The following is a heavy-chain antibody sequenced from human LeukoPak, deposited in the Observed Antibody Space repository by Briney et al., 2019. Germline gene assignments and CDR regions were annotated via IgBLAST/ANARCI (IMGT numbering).Heavy chain of an antibody. V-gene: IGHV3-23*01. J-gene: IGHJ4*02. D-gene: IGHD4-17*01. Sequence: GGSLRLSCAASGFTFSSYAMSWVRQAPGKGLEWVSAISGSGGSTYYADSVKGRFTISRDNSKNTLYLQINSLRAEDTAVYYCAKRGDERYYFDYWGQGTLVTVSS. CDR1: GFTFSSYA. CDR3: AKRGDERYYFDY. CDR2: ISGSGGST.